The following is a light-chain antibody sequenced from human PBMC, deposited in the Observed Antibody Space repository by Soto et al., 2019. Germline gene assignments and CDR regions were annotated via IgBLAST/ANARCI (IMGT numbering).Light chain of an antibody. CDR1: QSISRW. CDR3: QQYKDYWT. CDR2: ETS. V-gene: IGKV1-5*03. J-gene: IGKJ1*01. Sequence: DLQMTQSPSSLSASIGDRVTITCRASQSISRWLAWYQQKPGKAPKLLIYETSSLEDGVPSRFTGSGSGTEFSLTITSLQPEDFASYYCQQYKDYWTFGQGTKVDMK.